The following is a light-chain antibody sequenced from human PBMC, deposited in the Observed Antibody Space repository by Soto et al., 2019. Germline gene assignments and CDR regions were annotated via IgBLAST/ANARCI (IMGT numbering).Light chain of an antibody. CDR3: ATWDDSMTRLV. Sequence: QSVLTQPPSASGTPGQRVTISCSGSSSNIGSNAVNWYQHLPGTARKLLIYSNYQRPSGVPDRFSGSKSGTSASLAISGLQSGDDADYYCATWDDSMTRLVFGTGTK. CDR2: SNY. V-gene: IGLV1-44*01. CDR1: SSNIGSNA. J-gene: IGLJ1*01.